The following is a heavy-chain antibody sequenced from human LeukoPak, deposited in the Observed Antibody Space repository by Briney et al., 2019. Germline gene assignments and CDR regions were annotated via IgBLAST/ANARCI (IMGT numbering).Heavy chain of an antibody. D-gene: IGHD3-10*01. Sequence: PGGSLRLSCVASGFTFSDYSMNWVRQAPGKGLEWVSSISRTSSSIYYADSVMGRFTISRDNAKNSLYLQMSGLRAEDTAVYFCARDRTLEITMVWAYYFDSWGQGTLVTVSS. CDR1: GFTFSDYS. CDR3: ARDRTLEITMVWAYYFDS. CDR2: ISRTSSSI. V-gene: IGHV3-21*01. J-gene: IGHJ4*02.